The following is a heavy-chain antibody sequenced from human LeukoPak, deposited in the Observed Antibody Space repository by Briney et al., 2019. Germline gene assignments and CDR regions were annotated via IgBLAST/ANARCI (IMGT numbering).Heavy chain of an antibody. CDR1: GFTFTSYA. J-gene: IGHJ4*02. V-gene: IGHV3-23*01. CDR3: AKEVAYYYRAPFDY. D-gene: IGHD3-10*01. Sequence: GGSLRLSCAASGFTFTSYAMNWVRQAPGKGLEWVSAISGSGGSTYYADSVKGRFTISRDNSKNTLYLQMNSLRAEDTAVYYCAKEVAYYYRAPFDYWGQGTLVTVSS. CDR2: ISGSGGST.